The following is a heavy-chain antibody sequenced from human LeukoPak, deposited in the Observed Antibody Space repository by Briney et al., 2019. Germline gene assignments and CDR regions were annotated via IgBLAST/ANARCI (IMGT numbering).Heavy chain of an antibody. Sequence: TGGSLRLSCAASGFTFSSYGMHWVCQAPGKGLEWVAAISYDGRNKEYVDSVKGRFTISRDNSKNTLYLQMNSLRAEDTAVYYCAKDRGYSHGFEYWGQGTLVTVSS. J-gene: IGHJ4*02. CDR1: GFTFSSYG. CDR2: ISYDGRNK. CDR3: AKDRGYSHGFEY. D-gene: IGHD5-12*01. V-gene: IGHV3-30*18.